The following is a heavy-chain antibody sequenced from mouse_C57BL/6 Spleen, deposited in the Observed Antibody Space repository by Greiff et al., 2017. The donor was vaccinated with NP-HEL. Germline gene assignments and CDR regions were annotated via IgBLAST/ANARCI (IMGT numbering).Heavy chain of an antibody. D-gene: IGHD1-1*01. V-gene: IGHV2-9-1*01. J-gene: IGHJ1*03. CDR2: IWTGGGT. Sequence: VKLQESGPGLVAPSQSLSITCTVSGFSLTSYAISWVRQPPGKGLEWLGVIWTGGGTNYNSALKSRLSISKDNSKSQVFLKMNSLQTDDTARYYCARKGYGSSYWYFDVWGTGTTVTVSS. CDR3: ARKGYGSSYWYFDV. CDR1: GFSLTSYA.